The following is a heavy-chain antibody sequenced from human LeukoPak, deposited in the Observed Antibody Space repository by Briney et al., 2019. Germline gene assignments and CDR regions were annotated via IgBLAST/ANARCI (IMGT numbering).Heavy chain of an antibody. J-gene: IGHJ4*02. D-gene: IGHD3-10*01. CDR1: GGSISSCY. CDR3: ATSRGVLTPFDY. CDR2: FYYSGST. Sequence: SETLSLTCTVSGGSISSCYWSWIRQPPGKGLEWIGYFYYSGSTNYNPSLKRRVTISGDTSKNQFSLKLNSVTAADTAVYYCATSRGVLTPFDYWGQGTLVTVSS. V-gene: IGHV4-59*01.